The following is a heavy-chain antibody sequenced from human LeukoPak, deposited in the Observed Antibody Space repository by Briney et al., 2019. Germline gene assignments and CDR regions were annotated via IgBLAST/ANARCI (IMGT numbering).Heavy chain of an antibody. J-gene: IGHJ5*02. V-gene: IGHV1-46*01. CDR2: INPSGGST. Sequence: ASVKVSCKASGYTFTSYYMHWVRQAPGQGLEWMGIINPSGGSTSYAQKFQGRVTMTRDMSTSTVYMELSSLRSEDTAVYYCVSAAYDILRFDPWGQGTLVTVSS. CDR1: GYTFTSYY. CDR3: VSAAYDILRFDP. D-gene: IGHD3-9*01.